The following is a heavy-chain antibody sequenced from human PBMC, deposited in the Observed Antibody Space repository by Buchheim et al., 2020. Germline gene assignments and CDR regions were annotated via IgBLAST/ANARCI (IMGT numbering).Heavy chain of an antibody. CDR3: ARLDYWGVAPSR. V-gene: IGHV4-39*01. J-gene: IGHJ4*02. CDR2: IYYSGSN. CDR1: GDSISSSSYY. D-gene: IGHD7-27*01. Sequence: QLQLQESGPGLVKPSETLSLTCTVSGDSISSSSYYWGWIRQPPGKGLEWIGTIYYSGSNYYNPSLKSRVTISVETSKNQFYLTLSSVTAADTAVYYCARLDYWGVAPSRWGQGTL.